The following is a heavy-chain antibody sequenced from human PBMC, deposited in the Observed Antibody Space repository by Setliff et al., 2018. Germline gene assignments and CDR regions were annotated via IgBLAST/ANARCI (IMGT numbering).Heavy chain of an antibody. J-gene: IGHJ4*02. CDR2: IKEDGSEK. V-gene: IGHV3-7*01. CDR1: GFTFSRYW. Sequence: PGGSLRLSCVASGFTFSRYWMSWVRQAPGKGLEWVANIKEDGSEKYYVDSVKGRFTMSRDNAKNSLYLQMNSLRAEDTAVYYCARDFGSHFFDYWGQGTLVTVSS. D-gene: IGHD3-16*01. CDR3: ARDFGSHFFDY.